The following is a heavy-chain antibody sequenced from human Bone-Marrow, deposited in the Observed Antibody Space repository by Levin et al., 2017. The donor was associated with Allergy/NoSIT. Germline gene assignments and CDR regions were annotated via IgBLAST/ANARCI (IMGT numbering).Heavy chain of an antibody. V-gene: IGHV4-39*01. J-gene: IGHJ4*02. CDR3: ARLDAGGPGDY. D-gene: IGHD3-10*01. Sequence: GSLRLSCTVSGDSVSGYSYCWGWIRQPPGKGLEWIGNIYYSGDANYNPSLKSRVTMSVDTSKNQFSLKLNSVTAADTAIYYCARLDAGGPGDYWGQGSLVTVSS. CDR1: GDSVSGYSYC. CDR2: IYYSGDA.